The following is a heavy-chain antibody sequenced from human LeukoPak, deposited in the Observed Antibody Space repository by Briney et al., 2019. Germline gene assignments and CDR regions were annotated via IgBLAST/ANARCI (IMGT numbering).Heavy chain of an antibody. Sequence: KPSETLSLTCAVYGGSFSGYYWSWIRQPPGKGLEWIGEINHSGSTNYNPSLKSRVTISVDTSKNQFSLKLSSVTAADTAEYYCARDWRYDSSGYYFDYWGQGTLVTVSS. CDR1: GGSFSGYY. CDR3: ARDWRYDSSGYYFDY. CDR2: INHSGST. D-gene: IGHD3-22*01. V-gene: IGHV4-34*01. J-gene: IGHJ4*02.